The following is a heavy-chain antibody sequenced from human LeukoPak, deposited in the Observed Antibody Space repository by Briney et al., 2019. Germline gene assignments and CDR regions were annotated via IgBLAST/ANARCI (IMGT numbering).Heavy chain of an antibody. CDR3: AKGIKRCTNGLCLPDAFDI. CDR1: GGSISGSNYY. J-gene: IGHJ3*02. V-gene: IGHV4-39*07. Sequence: SETLSLTCTVSGGSISGSNYYWGWIRQPPGKGLEWIGTIYYSGSTYYNPSLKSRVTISVDTSKNQFSLELSSVTAADTAIYYCAKGIKRCTNGLCLPDAFDIWGQGTMVTVSS. D-gene: IGHD2-8*01. CDR2: IYYSGST.